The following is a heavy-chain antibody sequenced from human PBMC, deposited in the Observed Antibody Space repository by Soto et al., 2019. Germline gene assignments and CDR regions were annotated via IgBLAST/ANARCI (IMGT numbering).Heavy chain of an antibody. CDR2: ISYDGNNK. D-gene: IGHD2-2*01. Sequence: PGGSLTLSCAASGFTFSDYGMDWFRQAPGKGLEWAAIISYDGNNKCYRDSVKGRFTISRDSSQNTLYLQMNSLSPDDTAVYYCEKGFLGWSSTCYVARDNYYGMDVWGQGTTVTVSS. CDR1: GFTFSDYG. V-gene: IGHV3-30*18. CDR3: EKGFLGWSSTCYVARDNYYGMDV. J-gene: IGHJ6*02.